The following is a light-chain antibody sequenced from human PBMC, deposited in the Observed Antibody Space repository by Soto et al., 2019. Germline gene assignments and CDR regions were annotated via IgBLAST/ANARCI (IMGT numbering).Light chain of an antibody. V-gene: IGLV2-14*01. CDR3: TSYPSSSTPWV. CDR2: EVS. Sequence: QSALTQPASVSGSPGQSITISCTGTTSDVGGYNYVSWYQHHPGKAPKLLIYEVSNRPSGVSNRFSGSKSGDTASLTISGLQAEDEADYYCTSYPSSSTPWVFGTGTKAPS. CDR1: TSDVGGYNY. J-gene: IGLJ1*01.